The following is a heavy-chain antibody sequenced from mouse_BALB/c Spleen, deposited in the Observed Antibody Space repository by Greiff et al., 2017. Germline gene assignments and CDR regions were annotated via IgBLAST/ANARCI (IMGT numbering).Heavy chain of an antibody. D-gene: IGHD2-2*01. CDR1: GFTFSSYA. Sequence: EVKLMESGGGLVKPGGSLKLSCAASGFTFSSYAMSWVRQTPEKRLEWVASISSGGSTYYPDSVKGRFTISRDNARNILYLQMSSLRSEDTAMYYCARGRDGYPTLDYWGQGTTLTVSS. J-gene: IGHJ2*01. CDR3: ARGRDGYPTLDY. CDR2: ISSGGST. V-gene: IGHV5-6-5*01.